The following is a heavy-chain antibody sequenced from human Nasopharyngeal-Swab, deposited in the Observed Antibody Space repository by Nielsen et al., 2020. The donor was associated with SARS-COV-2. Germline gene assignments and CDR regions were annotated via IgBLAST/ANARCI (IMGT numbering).Heavy chain of an antibody. J-gene: IGHJ4*02. CDR1: GYRFDNYW. D-gene: IGHD3-10*01. Sequence: KVSCKGSGYRFDNYWIGWVRQMPGKGLEWMGIIYPDDSDTRYLPSFQGLVTISADESFSTAYLQWSSLKASDTAMYYCARTEYGSGTNFDYWGQGTLVTVSS. CDR2: IYPDDSDT. CDR3: ARTEYGSGTNFDY. V-gene: IGHV5-51*01.